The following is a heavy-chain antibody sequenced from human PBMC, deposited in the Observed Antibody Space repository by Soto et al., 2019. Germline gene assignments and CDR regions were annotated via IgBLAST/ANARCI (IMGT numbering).Heavy chain of an antibody. Sequence: EVQLLESGGGLVQPGGSLRLSCAASGFTFSSYAMSWVRQAPGKGLEWVSAISGSGGSTYYADSVKGRFTISRDKSKNTLYLQMNSLRAEDTAVYYCAGIAVAATGYYYYYGMDVWGQGTTVTVSS. V-gene: IGHV3-23*01. D-gene: IGHD6-19*01. J-gene: IGHJ6*02. CDR2: ISGSGGST. CDR1: GFTFSSYA. CDR3: AGIAVAATGYYYYYGMDV.